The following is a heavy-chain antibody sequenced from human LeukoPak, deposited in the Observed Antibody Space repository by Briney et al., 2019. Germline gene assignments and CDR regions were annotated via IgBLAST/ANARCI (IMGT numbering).Heavy chain of an antibody. CDR3: ARMYSGTSYYFDF. J-gene: IGHJ4*02. Sequence: SETLSLTCTVSGGSVTTYYWSWIRQPPGKGLEWIAYIYNSGSTNYNPSLKSRVTISVDTPKNQVSLRLISVAAADTAVYYCARMYSGTSYYFDFWGQGTLVTVSS. D-gene: IGHD1-26*01. CDR2: IYNSGST. CDR1: GGSVTTYY. V-gene: IGHV4-59*02.